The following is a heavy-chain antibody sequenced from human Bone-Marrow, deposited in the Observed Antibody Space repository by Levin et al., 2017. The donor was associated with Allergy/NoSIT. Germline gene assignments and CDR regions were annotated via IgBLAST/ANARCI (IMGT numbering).Heavy chain of an antibody. Sequence: LSQTLSLTCTVSGGSISSGDYYWSWIRQPPGKGLEWIGYIYYSGSTYYNPSLKSRVTISVDTSKNQFSLKLSSVTAADTAVYYCARVPRGHLGHCRGDCYYFDYWGQGTLVTVSS. CDR1: GGSISSGDYY. CDR3: ARVPRGHLGHCRGDCYYFDY. J-gene: IGHJ4*02. D-gene: IGHD2-21*02. CDR2: IYYSGST. V-gene: IGHV4-30-4*01.